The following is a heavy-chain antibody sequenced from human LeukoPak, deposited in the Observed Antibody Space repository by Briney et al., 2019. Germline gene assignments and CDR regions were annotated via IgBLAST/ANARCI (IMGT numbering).Heavy chain of an antibody. D-gene: IGHD3-10*01. Sequence: SETLSLTCTVSGGSISSYYWSWIRQPPGKGLEWIGYIYYSGSTNCNPSLKSRVTISVDTSKNQFSLKLSSVTAADTAVYYCARATAMVRGYNWFDPWGQGALVTVSS. CDR1: GGSISSYY. J-gene: IGHJ5*02. CDR3: ARATAMVRGYNWFDP. V-gene: IGHV4-59*01. CDR2: IYYSGST.